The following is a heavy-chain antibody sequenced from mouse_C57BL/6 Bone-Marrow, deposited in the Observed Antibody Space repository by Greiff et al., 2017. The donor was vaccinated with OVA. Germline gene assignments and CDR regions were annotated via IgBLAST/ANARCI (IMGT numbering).Heavy chain of an antibody. CDR1: GFSLTSYG. V-gene: IGHV2-2*01. CDR3: ARNGIYYGNPDY. J-gene: IGHJ2*01. D-gene: IGHD2-1*01. CDR2: IWSGGST. Sequence: VKVVESGPGLVQPSQSLSITCTVSGFSLTSYGVHWVRQSPGKGLEWLGVIWSGGSTDYNAAFISRLSISKDNSKSQVFFKMNSLQADDTAIYYCARNGIYYGNPDYWGQGTTLTVSS.